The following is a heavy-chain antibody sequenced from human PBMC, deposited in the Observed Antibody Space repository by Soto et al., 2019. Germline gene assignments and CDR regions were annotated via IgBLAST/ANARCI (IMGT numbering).Heavy chain of an antibody. J-gene: IGHJ4*02. D-gene: IGHD6-13*01. CDR1: GGSISSGDYY. CDR3: VTLFGAAAPFDY. Sequence: QVQLQESGPGLVKPSQTLSLTCTVSGGSISSGDYYWSWIRQPPGKGLEWIGYISYSGSTYYNPSLKSRITISVDTSKNQFSLKLTSVTAADTAVYYCVTLFGAAAPFDYWGQGTLVTVSS. CDR2: ISYSGST. V-gene: IGHV4-30-4*01.